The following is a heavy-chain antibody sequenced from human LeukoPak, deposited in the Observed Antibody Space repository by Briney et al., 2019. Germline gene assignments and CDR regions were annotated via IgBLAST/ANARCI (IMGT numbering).Heavy chain of an antibody. V-gene: IGHV3-23*01. D-gene: IGHD6-13*01. CDR1: GFTFSSYA. CDR3: AKGSGYSSSWYYDY. Sequence: GGSLRLSCAASGFTFSSYAMSWVRQAPGKGLEWVSAISGSGGSTYYADSVKGRFTISRDNSKNTLYLQMNSLRAEDTVVYYCAKGSGYSSSWYYDYWGQGTLVTVSS. CDR2: ISGSGGST. J-gene: IGHJ4*02.